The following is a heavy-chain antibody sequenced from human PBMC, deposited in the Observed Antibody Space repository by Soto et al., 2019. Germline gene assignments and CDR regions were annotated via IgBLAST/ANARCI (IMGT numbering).Heavy chain of an antibody. J-gene: IGHJ6*02. Sequence: PGGSLRLSCAASGFTFSSYSMNWVRQAPGKGLEWVSYISSSSSYTNYADSVKGRFTISRDNAKNSLYLQMNSLRAEDTAVYYCARERDYYDILTGIEGSYYYYYGMDVWGQGTTVTVSS. CDR2: ISSSSSYT. D-gene: IGHD3-9*01. CDR1: GFTFSSYS. V-gene: IGHV3-21*05. CDR3: ARERDYYDILTGIEGSYYYYYGMDV.